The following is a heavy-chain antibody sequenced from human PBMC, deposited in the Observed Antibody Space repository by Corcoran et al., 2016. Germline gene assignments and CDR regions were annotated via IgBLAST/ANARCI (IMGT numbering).Heavy chain of an antibody. CDR1: GFTFSSYD. J-gene: IGHJ6*02. Sequence: EVQLVESGGGLVQPGGSLRLSCAASGFTFSSYDMHWVRQATGKGLEWVSAIGTAGDTYYPGSVKGRFTISRENAKNSLYLQMNSLRAEDTAVYYCARDLGRNYDYGMDVWGQGTTVTVSS. CDR3: ARDLGRNYDYGMDV. CDR2: IGTAGDT. V-gene: IGHV3-13*01. D-gene: IGHD3-16*01.